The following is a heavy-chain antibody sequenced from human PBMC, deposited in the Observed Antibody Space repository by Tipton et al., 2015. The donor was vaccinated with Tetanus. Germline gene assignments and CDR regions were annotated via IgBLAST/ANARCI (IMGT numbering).Heavy chain of an antibody. CDR3: ARGRRIQLWNDAFDI. V-gene: IGHV4-34*01. D-gene: IGHD5-18*01. CDR2: SNHSGST. Sequence: TLSLTCAVYGGSFSGYYWSWIRQPPGKGLEWIGESNHSGSTNYSPSLKSRVTISVDTSKNLFSLKLSSVTAADTAVYYCARGRRIQLWNDAFDIWGQGTMVTVSS. CDR1: GGSFSGYY. J-gene: IGHJ3*02.